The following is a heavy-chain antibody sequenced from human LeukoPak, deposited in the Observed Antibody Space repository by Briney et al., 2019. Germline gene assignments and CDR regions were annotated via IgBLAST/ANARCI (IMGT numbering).Heavy chain of an antibody. Sequence: GGSLRLSCAASGFTFSSYAMSWVRQAPGKGLEWVSAISGSGSSTYYADSVKGRFTISRDNSKNTLYLQMNSLRAEDTAVYYCAARGYDRPFDYWGQGTLVTVSS. CDR2: ISGSGSST. J-gene: IGHJ4*02. CDR3: AARGYDRPFDY. CDR1: GFTFSSYA. V-gene: IGHV3-23*01. D-gene: IGHD5-12*01.